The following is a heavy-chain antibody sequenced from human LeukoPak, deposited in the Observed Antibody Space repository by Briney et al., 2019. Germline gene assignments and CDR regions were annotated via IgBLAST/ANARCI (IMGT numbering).Heavy chain of an antibody. J-gene: IGHJ4*02. V-gene: IGHV3-30-3*01. D-gene: IGHD4-17*01. CDR1: GFTFSSYA. CDR2: ISYDGSNK. CDR3: AKGRNEDGDAALNY. Sequence: GGSLRLSCAASGFTFSSYAMHWVRQAPGKGLEWVAVISYDGSNKFYADSVKGRFTISRDNSKNTLYLQMNSLRAEDTAAYHCAKGRNEDGDAALNYWGQGTLVTVSS.